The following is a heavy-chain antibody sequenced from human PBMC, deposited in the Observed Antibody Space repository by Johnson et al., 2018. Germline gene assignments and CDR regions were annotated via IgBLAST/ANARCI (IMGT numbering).Heavy chain of an antibody. CDR1: GFTLNTSA. V-gene: IGHV3-23*04. J-gene: IGHJ6*03. CDR3: AKGSSTVRGVFDYNYMDV. Sequence: VQLVESGGVVVQPGGSLRLSCAASGFTLNTSAMNWVRQAPRKGLEWVSSISASGRSTYYTDSVKGRFTISRDNSKNTLFLQMNSLRVEDTAVYYCAKGSSTVRGVFDYNYMDVWGKGTTVTVSS. D-gene: IGHD3-10*01. CDR2: ISASGRST.